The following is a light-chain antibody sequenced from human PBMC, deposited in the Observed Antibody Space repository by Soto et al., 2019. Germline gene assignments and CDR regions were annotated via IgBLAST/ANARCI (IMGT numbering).Light chain of an antibody. V-gene: IGLV4-69*01. Sequence: QPVLTQSPSASASLGASVKLTCTLSSGHSNYVIAWHQQQPEKSPRYLMKLNGDGSHSKGDGIPDRFSGASSGAERYLTISRRQSEDEADYYCQTWGTGIVVFGGGTKLTVL. CDR1: SGHSNYV. CDR2: LNGDGSH. J-gene: IGLJ2*01. CDR3: QTWGTGIVV.